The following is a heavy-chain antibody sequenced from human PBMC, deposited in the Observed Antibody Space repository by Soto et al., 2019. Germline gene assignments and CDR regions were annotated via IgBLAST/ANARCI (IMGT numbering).Heavy chain of an antibody. Sequence: QVQLQQWGAGLLKSSETLSLTCAVYGGSFSGFYWSWIRQPPGKGLEWIGEIDHGGSPYFSPSLQSRVTISIDTSRTQFSLHLRSVTAADTAVYYCARRRSDSSGWGVRYYYAMDVWGQGTTVTVSS. J-gene: IGHJ6*02. V-gene: IGHV4-34*02. CDR3: ARRRSDSSGWGVRYYYAMDV. CDR2: IDHGGSP. D-gene: IGHD6-19*01. CDR1: GGSFSGFY.